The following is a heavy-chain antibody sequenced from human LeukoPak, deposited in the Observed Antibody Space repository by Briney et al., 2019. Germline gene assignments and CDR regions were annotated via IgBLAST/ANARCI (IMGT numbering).Heavy chain of an antibody. CDR2: INHSGST. D-gene: IGHD2-15*01. CDR3: ARKRVVYYNYYGMDV. J-gene: IGHJ6*02. CDR1: GGSFSGYY. Sequence: SETLSLTCAVYGGSFSGYYWSWIRQPPGKGLEWIGEINHSGSTNYNPSLKSRVTISVDTSKNQFSLKLSSVTAADTAVYYCARKRVVYYNYYGMDVWGQGTTVTVSS. V-gene: IGHV4-34*01.